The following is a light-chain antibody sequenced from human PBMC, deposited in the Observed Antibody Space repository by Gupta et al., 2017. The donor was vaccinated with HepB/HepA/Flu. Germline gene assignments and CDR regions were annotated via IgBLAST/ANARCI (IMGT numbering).Light chain of an antibody. CDR3: CSYAGSYTWV. Sequence: QSALTQPRSLSGSPGPSVTISCTGTSSDVGGYNYVSWYQQHPGKAPKLMIYDVSKRPSGVPDRFSGSKSGNTASLTISGLQAEDEADYYCCSYAGSYTWVFGGGTKLTVL. CDR1: SSDVGGYNY. CDR2: DVS. V-gene: IGLV2-11*01. J-gene: IGLJ3*02.